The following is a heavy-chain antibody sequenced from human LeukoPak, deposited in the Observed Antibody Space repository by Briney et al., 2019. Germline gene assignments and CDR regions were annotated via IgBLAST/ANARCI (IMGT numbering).Heavy chain of an antibody. V-gene: IGHV1-18*01. CDR2: ISAYNGNT. Sequence: ASVTVSCKASGYTFTSYGISWVRQAPGEGLEWMGWISAYNGNTNYAQKLQGRVTMTTDTSTSTAYMELRSLRSDDTAVYYCAREVHYYDRSMDVWGQGTTVTVSS. CDR3: AREVHYYDRSMDV. D-gene: IGHD3-22*01. CDR1: GYTFTSYG. J-gene: IGHJ6*02.